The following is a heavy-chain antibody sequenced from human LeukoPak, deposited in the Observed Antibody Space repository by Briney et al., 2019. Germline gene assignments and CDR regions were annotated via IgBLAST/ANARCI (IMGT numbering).Heavy chain of an antibody. V-gene: IGHV1-2*02. CDR1: GYTFTGYY. CDR2: INPNSGRT. J-gene: IGHJ4*02. D-gene: IGHD4-17*01. CDR3: ARDNGDYWFDY. Sequence: ASVKVSCKASGYTFTGYYMHWVRQAPGQGLEWMGWINPNSGRTNYAQKFQGRVTMTRDTSISTAYMELTRLRSDDTAVYYCARDNGDYWFDYWGQGTLVTVSS.